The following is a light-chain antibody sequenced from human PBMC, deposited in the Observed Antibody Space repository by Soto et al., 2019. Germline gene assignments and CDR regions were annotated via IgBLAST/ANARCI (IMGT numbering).Light chain of an antibody. CDR2: DAS. CDR1: QSVSSY. CDR3: QQRSNWPWT. V-gene: IGKV3-11*01. Sequence: EIVLTQSPATLSLSPGERATLSCRASQSVSSYLAWYQQKPGQAPRLLIYDASNRATGIPARFSGSGSGTDFTLPISRLEPEDFAVYYCQQRSNWPWTFGPGTKVEIK. J-gene: IGKJ1*01.